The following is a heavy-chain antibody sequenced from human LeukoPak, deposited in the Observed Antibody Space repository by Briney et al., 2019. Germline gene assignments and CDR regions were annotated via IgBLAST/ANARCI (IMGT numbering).Heavy chain of an antibody. CDR1: GGSISSGGYS. V-gene: IGHV4-30-2*01. Sequence: PSQTLSLTCAVSGGSISSGGYSWSWIRQPPGKGLEWIGYIYHSGSTNYNPSLKSRVTISVDTSKNQFSLKLSSVTAADTAVYYCARGPMDGSSVDYWGQGTLVTVSS. D-gene: IGHD6-6*01. J-gene: IGHJ4*02. CDR2: IYHSGST. CDR3: ARGPMDGSSVDY.